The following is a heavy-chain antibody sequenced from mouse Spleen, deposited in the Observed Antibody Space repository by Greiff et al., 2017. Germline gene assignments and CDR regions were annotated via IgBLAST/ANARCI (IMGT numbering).Heavy chain of an antibody. CDR2: IDPSDSYT. J-gene: IGHJ4*01. V-gene: IGHV1-50*01. Sequence: QVQLQQPGAELVKPGASVKLSCKASGYTFTSYWMQWVKQRPGQGLEWIGEIDPSDSYTNYNQKFKGKATLTVDTSSSTAYMQLSSLTSEDSAVYYCARRKAVVSDYAMDYWGQGTSVTVSS. D-gene: IGHD1-1*01. CDR1: GYTFTSYW. CDR3: ARRKAVVSDYAMDY.